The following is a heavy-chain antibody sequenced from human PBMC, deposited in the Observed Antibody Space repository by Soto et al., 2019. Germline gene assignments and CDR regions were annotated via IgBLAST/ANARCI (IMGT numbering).Heavy chain of an antibody. CDR2: ISYDGSNK. D-gene: IGHD3-16*02. V-gene: IGHV3-30*18. J-gene: IGHJ4*02. CDR3: AKELRLGELSPPAVDY. Sequence: QVQLVESGGGVVQPGRSLRLSCAASGFTFSSYGMHWVRQAPGKGLEWVAVISYDGSNKYYADSVKGRFTISRDNSKNTLYRQMNRLRAEDTAVYYCAKELRLGELSPPAVDYWGQGTLVTVSS. CDR1: GFTFSSYG.